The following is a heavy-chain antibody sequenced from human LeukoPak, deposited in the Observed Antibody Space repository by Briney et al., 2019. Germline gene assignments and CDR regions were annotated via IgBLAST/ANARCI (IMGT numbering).Heavy chain of an antibody. CDR3: ARHFTRRTWLDP. D-gene: IGHD1-1*01. V-gene: IGHV4-39*01. CDR1: GGSISSGSYY. J-gene: IGHJ5*02. CDR2: IYSSGKT. Sequence: SETLSLTCTVSGGSISSGSYYWDWIRQPAGKGLEWIGDIYSSGKTNYNPSLRSRVTMSIDPSKNHFSLNLNSVSATDTAIYNCARHFTRRTWLDPWGQGTLVTVSS.